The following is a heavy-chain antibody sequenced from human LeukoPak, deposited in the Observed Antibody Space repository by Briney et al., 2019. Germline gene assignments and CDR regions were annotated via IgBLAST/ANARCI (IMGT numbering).Heavy chain of an antibody. V-gene: IGHV3-74*01. CDR2: INSDGSAT. Sequence: GGSLRLSCVPSGFTFAYNWMDWVRQDPGEGLVWVSSINSDGSATNYAESVKGRFTVSRDTAKNTVYLQMNSLRVEDTAMYYCARSRDGAFDIWGQGTMVTVSS. CDR3: ARSRDGAFDI. J-gene: IGHJ3*02. D-gene: IGHD5-24*01. CDR1: GFTFAYNW.